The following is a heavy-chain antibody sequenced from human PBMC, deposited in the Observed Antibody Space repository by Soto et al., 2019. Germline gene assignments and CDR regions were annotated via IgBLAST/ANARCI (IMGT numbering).Heavy chain of an antibody. CDR3: ARVADYDFWSGYYQDAFDI. Sequence: GASVKVSCQVYGYTFTGYNMHWVRRAPGQGLEWMGWINPNSGGTNYAQTYQGMVTMTRDTSISTPYMELSRLRSDDTAVYYCARVADYDFWSGYYQDAFDIWGQGTMVTVSS. D-gene: IGHD3-3*01. V-gene: IGHV1-2*02. J-gene: IGHJ3*02. CDR2: INPNSGGT. CDR1: GYTFTGYN.